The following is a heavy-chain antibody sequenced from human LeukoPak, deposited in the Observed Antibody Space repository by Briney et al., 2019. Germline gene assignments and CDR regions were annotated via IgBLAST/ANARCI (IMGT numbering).Heavy chain of an antibody. CDR1: GFTFSGFW. V-gene: IGHV3-7*01. CDR3: AREEGQMANFDY. Sequence: GGSLRLSCAVSGFTFSGFWMSWSRQAPGKGLEWVASINSDGSEGYYADVVKGRFTISRDNAKNSLYLQMNSLRAEDTAVYYCAREEGQMANFDYWGQGTLVTVSS. J-gene: IGHJ4*02. CDR2: INSDGSEG. D-gene: IGHD5-24*01.